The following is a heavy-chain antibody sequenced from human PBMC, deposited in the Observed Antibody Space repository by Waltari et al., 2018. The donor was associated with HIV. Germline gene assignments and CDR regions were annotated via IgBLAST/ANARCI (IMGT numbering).Heavy chain of an antibody. J-gene: IGHJ4*02. CDR1: GFTFSSYA. Sequence: EVQLLESGGGLVQPGGSLRLSCAASGFTFSSYAMSWVRQAPGKGLAWVSAIRGSGGSTYYADSVKCRFTISRDNSKTTLYLQITSLRAEDTAVYYCADIPIIWRSGYFNWGQGTLVTVSS. CDR3: ADIPIIWRSGYFN. V-gene: IGHV3-23*01. CDR2: IRGSGGST. D-gene: IGHD3-3*01.